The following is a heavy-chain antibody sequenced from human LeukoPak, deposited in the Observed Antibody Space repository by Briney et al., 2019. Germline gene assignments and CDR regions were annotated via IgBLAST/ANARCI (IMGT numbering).Heavy chain of an antibody. CDR2: IYYSGST. J-gene: IGHJ4*02. CDR3: ASPELRYFDWLFRFPGYFDC. V-gene: IGHV4-39*01. Sequence: PSQTLSLTCTVSGGSISSSSYYWGWIRQPPGKGLEWIGSIYYSGSTYYNPSLKSRVTISVDTSKNQFSLKLSSVTAADTAVYYCASPELRYFDWLFRFPGYFDCWGQGTLVTVSS. CDR1: GGSISSSSYY. D-gene: IGHD3-9*01.